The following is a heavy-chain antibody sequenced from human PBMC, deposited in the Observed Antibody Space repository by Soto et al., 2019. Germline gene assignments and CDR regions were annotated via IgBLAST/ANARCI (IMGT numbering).Heavy chain of an antibody. J-gene: IGHJ4*02. D-gene: IGHD3-10*01. CDR1: GGSISSGGYY. V-gene: IGHV4-31*03. Sequence: SETLSLTCTVSGGSISSGGYYWSWIRQYPGKGLEWIGYIYYSGSTYYNPSLKSRVTISVDTSKNQFSLKLSSVTAADTAVYYCAATYYYGSGSYLFDYWGQGTLVTVSS. CDR3: AATYYYGSGSYLFDY. CDR2: IYYSGST.